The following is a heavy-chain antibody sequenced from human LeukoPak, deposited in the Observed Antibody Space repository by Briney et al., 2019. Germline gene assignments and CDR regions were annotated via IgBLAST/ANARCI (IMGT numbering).Heavy chain of an antibody. Sequence: ASVKVSCKASGGTFSSYAISWVRQAPGQGREWMGRIIPIFGTANYAQKFQGRVTITTAESTSTAYMELSSLRSEDTAVYYCARVPEGIVGATVDAFDIWGQGTMVTVSS. J-gene: IGHJ3*02. CDR1: GGTFSSYA. D-gene: IGHD1-26*01. V-gene: IGHV1-69*05. CDR3: ARVPEGIVGATVDAFDI. CDR2: IIPIFGTA.